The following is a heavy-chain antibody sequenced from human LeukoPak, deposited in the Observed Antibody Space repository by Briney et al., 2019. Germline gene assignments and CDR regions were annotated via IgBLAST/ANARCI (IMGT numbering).Heavy chain of an antibody. CDR3: ARGRDFWSGYYWGYYFDY. CDR2: IWYDGSNK. Sequence: GRSLRLSWAAAGFTFSSYGMHWVRQAPGKGLEWVAVIWYDGSNKYYADSVKGRFPISRDNSKNTLYLQMNSQRAEDTAVYYCARGRDFWSGYYWGYYFDYWGQGTLVTVSS. D-gene: IGHD3-3*01. V-gene: IGHV3-33*01. CDR1: GFTFSSYG. J-gene: IGHJ4*02.